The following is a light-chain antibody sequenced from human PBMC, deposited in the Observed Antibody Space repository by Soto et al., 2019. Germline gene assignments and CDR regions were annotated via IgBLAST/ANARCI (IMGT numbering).Light chain of an antibody. CDR3: SSYTSSSTLRV. V-gene: IGLV2-14*01. Sequence: QSALTQPASVSRSPGQSITISCTGTSSDVGGYNYVSWYQQHPGKAPKLMIYDVSNRPSGVSNRFSGSKSGNTASLTISGLQAEDEADYYCSSYTSSSTLRVFGGGTKVTV. CDR1: SSDVGGYNY. CDR2: DVS. J-gene: IGLJ3*02.